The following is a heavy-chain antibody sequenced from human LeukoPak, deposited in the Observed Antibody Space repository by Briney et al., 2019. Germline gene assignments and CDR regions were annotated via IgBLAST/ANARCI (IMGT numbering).Heavy chain of an antibody. D-gene: IGHD2-21*02. CDR3: ARDRDFPRDQLDY. V-gene: IGHV3-23*01. CDR1: GFTFSSYA. J-gene: IGHJ4*02. CDR2: ISGSGGST. Sequence: GGSLRLSCAASGFTFSSYAMSWVRQAPGKGLEWVSAISGSGGSTYYADSAKGRFAISRDNSKNTLYLQMNSLRAEDTAVYYCARDRDFPRDQLDYWGQGTLVTVSS.